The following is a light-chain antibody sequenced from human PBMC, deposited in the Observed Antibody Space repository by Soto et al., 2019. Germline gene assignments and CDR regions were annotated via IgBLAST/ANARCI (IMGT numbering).Light chain of an antibody. CDR2: STT. CDR3: VLYYGGAHVV. Sequence: QAVVTQEPSLTVSRGGTVTLTCASSTGPVTTSHYPNWFQQKPGQPPRSLIYSTTNTHSWTPARFSGSLLGGKAALTLSGVLPEDEADYYCVLYYGGAHVVFGGGTKVTVL. V-gene: IGLV7-43*01. CDR1: TGPVTTSHY. J-gene: IGLJ2*01.